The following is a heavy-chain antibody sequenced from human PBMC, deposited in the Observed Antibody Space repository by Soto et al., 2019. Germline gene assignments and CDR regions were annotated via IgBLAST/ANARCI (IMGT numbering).Heavy chain of an antibody. CDR1: GGSISSGGYY. CDR2: IYYSGST. V-gene: IGHV4-31*03. Sequence: SETLSLTCTVSGGSISSGGYYWSWIRQHPGEGLEWIGYIYYSGSTYYNPSLKSRVTISVDTSKNQFSLKLSSVTAADTAIYYCARQKSAVTHAFDIWGQGTMVTVSS. J-gene: IGHJ3*02. CDR3: ARQKSAVTHAFDI. D-gene: IGHD4-17*01.